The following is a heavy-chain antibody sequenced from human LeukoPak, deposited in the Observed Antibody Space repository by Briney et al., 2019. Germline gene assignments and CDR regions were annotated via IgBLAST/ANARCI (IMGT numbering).Heavy chain of an antibody. V-gene: IGHV3-23*01. CDR2: ISGSGGST. Sequence: GGSLRLSCAASGFTFSSYAMSWVSQAPGKGLEWVSAISGSGGSTYYAESVKGRFTISRDNSKNTLYLQMNSERAEDTAVYYCAKVGEGLLWFGELFLPYFDYWGQGTLVTVSS. CDR1: GFTFSSYA. CDR3: AKVGEGLLWFGELFLPYFDY. J-gene: IGHJ4*02. D-gene: IGHD3-10*01.